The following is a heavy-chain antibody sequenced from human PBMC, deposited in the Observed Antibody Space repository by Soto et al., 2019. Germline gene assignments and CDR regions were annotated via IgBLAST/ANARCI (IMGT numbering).Heavy chain of an antibody. J-gene: IGHJ4*02. CDR1: GGSIGSGGYF. Sequence: PSQTLSLTCTVSGGSIGSGGYFWSWVRQHPGKGLEWIGNIYYSGRTYYNPSLKSRVTISVDTSKNQFSLKLSSVTGADTAVYYCARFAKEENPKVGSWYYFDYWGQGTMVTVSS. D-gene: IGHD6-13*01. V-gene: IGHV4-31*03. CDR2: IYYSGRT. CDR3: ARFAKEENPKVGSWYYFDY.